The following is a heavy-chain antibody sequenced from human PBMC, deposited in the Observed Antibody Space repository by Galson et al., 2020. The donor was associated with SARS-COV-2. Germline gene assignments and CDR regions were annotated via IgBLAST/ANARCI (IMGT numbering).Heavy chain of an antibody. D-gene: IGHD3-3*01. CDR1: GFTFSSYW. CDR2: IKQDGSEK. Sequence: GESLKISCAASGFTFSSYWMSWVRQAPGKGLEWVANIKQDGSEKYYVDSVKGRFTISRDNAKNSLYLQMNSLRAEDTAVYYCARVWGVYYDFWSGYSRGYYYGMDVWGQGTTVTVSS. CDR3: ARVWGVYYDFWSGYSRGYYYGMDV. J-gene: IGHJ6*02. V-gene: IGHV3-7*01.